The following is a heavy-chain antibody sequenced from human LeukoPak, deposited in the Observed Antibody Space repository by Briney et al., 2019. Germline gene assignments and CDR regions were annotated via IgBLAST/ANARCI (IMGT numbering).Heavy chain of an antibody. D-gene: IGHD3-22*01. V-gene: IGHV3-15*01. CDR1: GFSLNNAW. Sequence: GGSLRLSCAASGFSLNNAWMSWVRQAPGKGLEWLGRIKRETDGGTIDYAAPVKGRFTISRDDSRNTLYLQMDSLKIEDTAVYYCTTDRYYDNSELQFQHWGQGTLVTVSS. CDR3: TTDRYYDNSELQFQH. J-gene: IGHJ1*01. CDR2: IKRETDGGTI.